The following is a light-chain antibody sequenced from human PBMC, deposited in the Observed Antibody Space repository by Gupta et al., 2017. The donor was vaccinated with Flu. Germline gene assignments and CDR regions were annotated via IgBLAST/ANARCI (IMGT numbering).Light chain of an antibody. CDR2: KDT. CDR1: TLSTQY. J-gene: IGLJ3*02. CDR3: QSADNSGTYVV. Sequence: SYELSLPPSVSVSPGQTATVTCSGHTLSTQYTYWYQQKPGQAPVLVIFKDTERPSGIPERFSGSNSGTTVTLTISGVQAEDEAAYYCQSADNSGTYVVFGGGTKLTV. V-gene: IGLV3-25*02.